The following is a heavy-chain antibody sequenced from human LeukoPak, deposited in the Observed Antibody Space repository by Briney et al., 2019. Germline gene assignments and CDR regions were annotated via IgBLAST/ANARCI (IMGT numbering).Heavy chain of an antibody. CDR2: IRYDGINK. CDR1: GYTFTGYY. J-gene: IGHJ4*02. V-gene: IGHV3-30*02. Sequence: SCKASGYTFTGYYMHWVRQAPGKGLEWVAIIRYDGINKYYVDSVKGRFTISRDTSKNTLYLQMNSLRAEDTAVYYCAKDNWNYFDYWGQGTMVTVSS. CDR3: AKDNWNYFDY. D-gene: IGHD1-20*01.